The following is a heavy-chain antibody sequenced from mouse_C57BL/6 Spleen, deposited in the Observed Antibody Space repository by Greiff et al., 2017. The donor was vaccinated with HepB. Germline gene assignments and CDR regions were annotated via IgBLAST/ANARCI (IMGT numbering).Heavy chain of an antibody. CDR1: GYTFPSYW. CDR2: IDPSDSET. V-gene: IGHV1-52*01. D-gene: IGHD2-3*01. Sequence: QVQPQQPGAELVRPGSSVKLSCKASGYTFPSYWMHWVKQRPIQGLEWIGNIDPSDSETHYNQKFKDKATLTVDKSSSTAYMQLSSLTSEDSAVYYCARVGIYDGYYDYAMDYWGQGTSVTVSS. CDR3: ARVGIYDGYYDYAMDY. J-gene: IGHJ4*01.